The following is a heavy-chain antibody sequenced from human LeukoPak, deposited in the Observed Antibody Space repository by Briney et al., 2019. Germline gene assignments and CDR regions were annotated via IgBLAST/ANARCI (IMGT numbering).Heavy chain of an antibody. Sequence: GGSLTLSCAASGFTFSSYWMHWVRHAPGKGLVWVSHINSDGSSTSYADSVKGRFTISRDNAKNTLYLQMNSLRAEDTAVYYCARVGGYFDAFDIWGQGTMVTVSS. J-gene: IGHJ3*02. CDR1: GFTFSSYW. V-gene: IGHV3-74*01. D-gene: IGHD3-22*01. CDR3: ARVGGYFDAFDI. CDR2: INSDGSST.